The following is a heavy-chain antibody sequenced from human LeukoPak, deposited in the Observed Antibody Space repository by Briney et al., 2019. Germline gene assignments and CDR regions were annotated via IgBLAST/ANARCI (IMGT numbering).Heavy chain of an antibody. Sequence: GGSLRLSCAASGFTFSSYAMHWVRQAPGKGLEWVAVISYDGSNKYYADSVKGRFTISRDNSKNTLYLQMNSLRAEDTAVYYCARDRYYYDTSGDAFDMWGQGTMVTVSS. CDR1: GFTFSSYA. CDR2: ISYDGSNK. CDR3: ARDRYYYDTSGDAFDM. J-gene: IGHJ3*02. D-gene: IGHD3-22*01. V-gene: IGHV3-30*04.